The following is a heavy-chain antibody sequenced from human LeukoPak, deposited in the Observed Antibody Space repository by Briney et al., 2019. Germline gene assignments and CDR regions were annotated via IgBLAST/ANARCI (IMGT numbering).Heavy chain of an antibody. CDR3: ARSVYSSSCPDY. D-gene: IGHD6-13*01. CDR1: GYTFTGYY. Sequence: ASVKVSCKASGYTFTGYYMHWVRQAPGQGLEWMGRINPNSGGTNYAQKFQGRVTMTRDTSISTAYMELSRLRSDDTAVYYCARSVYSSSCPDYWGQGTLVTVSS. V-gene: IGHV1-2*06. J-gene: IGHJ4*02. CDR2: INPNSGGT.